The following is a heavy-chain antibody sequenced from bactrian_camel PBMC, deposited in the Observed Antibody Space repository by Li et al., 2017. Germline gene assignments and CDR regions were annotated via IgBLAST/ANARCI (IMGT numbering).Heavy chain of an antibody. J-gene: IGHJ4*01. CDR1: GYTYSDTC. V-gene: IGHV3S54*01. CDR2: ITDDGTRT. CDR3: AAGDSCRTIVARQFDV. Sequence: VQLVESGGGSVQAGGSLRLSCAASGYTYSDTCIGWFRQAPGQEREGVAAITDDGTRTLYADSVKGRFTINRDIVESTLYLRMNRLRAEDSAMYYCAAGDSCRTIVARQFDVWGQGTQVTVS.